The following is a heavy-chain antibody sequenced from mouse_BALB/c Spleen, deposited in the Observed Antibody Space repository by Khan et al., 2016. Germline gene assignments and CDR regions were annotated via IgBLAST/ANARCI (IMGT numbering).Heavy chain of an antibody. Sequence: EVELVESGGGLVKPGESLKLSCAASGFTFRNYAMSWVRQTPQKRLEWVASISTGVNTYYADSVKGRFTISRDNARNILYLQMSNLRSEDTAMFYCTREDYGNYGDYFDYWGRGTSRTVSS. CDR3: TREDYGNYGDYFDY. CDR1: GFTFRNYA. D-gene: IGHD2-1*01. V-gene: IGHV5-6-5*01. J-gene: IGHJ2*03. CDR2: ISTGVNT.